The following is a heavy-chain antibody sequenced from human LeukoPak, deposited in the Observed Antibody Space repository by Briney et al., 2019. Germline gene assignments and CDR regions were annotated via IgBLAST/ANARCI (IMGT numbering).Heavy chain of an antibody. V-gene: IGHV1-18*01. D-gene: IGHD3-9*01. Sequence: ASVKVSSKASGYTFTSYGISWVRQAPGQGLEWRGWISTYNANTNYAQKLQGRLTMTTHTSRSTAYMELRSLRSDETAVYYCARSYYDILSGYYDIDYWGQGTLVTVSS. CDR1: GYTFTSYG. J-gene: IGHJ4*02. CDR2: ISTYNANT. CDR3: ARSYYDILSGYYDIDY.